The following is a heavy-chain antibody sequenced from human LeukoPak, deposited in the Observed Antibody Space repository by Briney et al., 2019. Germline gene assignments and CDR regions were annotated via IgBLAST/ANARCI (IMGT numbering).Heavy chain of an antibody. Sequence: PGGSLRLSCAASGFTFSSYAMNWVRQAPGKGLEWVSTISGSGGYTYYADSVRGRFTISRDNAKNSLYLQMNSLRAEDTAVYYCARDGISGSYDYWGQGTLVTVSS. CDR3: ARDGISGSYDY. V-gene: IGHV3-21*04. CDR2: ISGSGGYT. CDR1: GFTFSSYA. J-gene: IGHJ4*02. D-gene: IGHD1-26*01.